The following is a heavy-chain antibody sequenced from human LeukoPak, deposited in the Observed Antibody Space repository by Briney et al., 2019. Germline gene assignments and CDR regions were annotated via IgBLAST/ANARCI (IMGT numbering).Heavy chain of an antibody. V-gene: IGHV3-74*01. CDR1: GFTFSSYW. J-gene: IGHJ6*03. D-gene: IGHD3-3*01. Sequence: GGSLRLSCAASGFTFSSYWMHWVRQAPGKGLVWVSRINSDGSSTSYADSGKGRFTISRDNAKNTLYLQMNSLRAEDTAVYYCASRRPSHPGTTYYDFWSGYLHYYYYYMDVWGKGTTVTVSS. CDR3: ASRRPSHPGTTYYDFWSGYLHYYYYYMDV. CDR2: INSDGSST.